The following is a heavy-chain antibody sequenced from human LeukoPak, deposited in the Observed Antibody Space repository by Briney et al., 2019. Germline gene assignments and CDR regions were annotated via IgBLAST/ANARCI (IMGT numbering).Heavy chain of an antibody. CDR1: GGSISDYY. CDR2: IYYPGST. D-gene: IGHD1-26*01. J-gene: IGHJ4*02. CDR3: ASLSYSGSLELAD. V-gene: IGHV4-59*01. Sequence: SETLSLTCTVSGGSISDYYWSWIRQPPGKGLECIGYIYYPGSTNYNPSLKNRVTISFDTSSKQFSLRLNSVTAADTAVYYCASLSYSGSLELADWGQGTLVTVSS.